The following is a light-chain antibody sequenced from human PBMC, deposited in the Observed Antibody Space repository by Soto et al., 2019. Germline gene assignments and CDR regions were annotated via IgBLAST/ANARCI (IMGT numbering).Light chain of an antibody. V-gene: IGKV1-5*01. CDR1: QSIRSW. Sequence: DIQMTQSPSTLSASVGDRVTMTCRASQSIRSWLAWYQQKPGKAPKLLIYDASSLESGVPSRFSGRRSGTEFTLTISSLQSEDFTVYYCQQYNNWPLTFGGGTKVDIK. J-gene: IGKJ4*01. CDR3: QQYNNWPLT. CDR2: DAS.